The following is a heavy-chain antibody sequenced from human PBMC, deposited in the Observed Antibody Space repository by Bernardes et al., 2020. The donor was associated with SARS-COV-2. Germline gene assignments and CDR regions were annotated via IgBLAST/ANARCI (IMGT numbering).Heavy chain of an antibody. CDR1: GDPLSELS. CDR2: FDPERGKA. J-gene: IGHJ4*02. D-gene: IGHD1-26*01. V-gene: IGHV1-24*01. CDR3: ATGNSANYFYFDY. Sequence: ASVKVSCKVSGDPLSELSIQWVRQAPGKGLERMGGFDPERGKAVYAQRFQGRVTVTEDPSTDTVYMEMSGLRSEDTAMYFCATGNSANYFYFDYWGQGTLVTVSS.